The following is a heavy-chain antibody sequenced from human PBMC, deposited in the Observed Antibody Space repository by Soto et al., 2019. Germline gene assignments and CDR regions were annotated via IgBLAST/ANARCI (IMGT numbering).Heavy chain of an antibody. CDR3: ARGIAARRPYYYGMDV. J-gene: IGHJ6*02. V-gene: IGHV3-30-3*01. D-gene: IGHD6-13*01. CDR1: GFTFSSYA. Sequence: QVQLVESGGGVVQPGRSLRLSCAASGFTFSSYAMHWVRQAPGKGLEWVAVISYDGSNKYYADSVKGRFTISRDNSKNTLYLQMNRLRAEDTAVYYCARGIAARRPYYYGMDVWGQGTTVTVSS. CDR2: ISYDGSNK.